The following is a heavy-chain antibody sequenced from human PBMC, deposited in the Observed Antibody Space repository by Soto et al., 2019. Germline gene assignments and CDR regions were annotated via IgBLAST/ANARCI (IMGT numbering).Heavy chain of an antibody. CDR3: AEVQRTDWSYNHYYMYV. V-gene: IGHV3-23*01. J-gene: IGHJ6*03. Sequence: QPGGSLRLSCAASGFTFSSYAMSWVRQAPGKGLEWVSEISAGGDDTYYADSVKGRFTISRDNSKNTLYLQMNGLRAEDTAVYFCAEVQRTDWSYNHYYMYVWGKGTTVTVSS. CDR2: ISAGGDDT. D-gene: IGHD3-9*01. CDR1: GFTFSSYA.